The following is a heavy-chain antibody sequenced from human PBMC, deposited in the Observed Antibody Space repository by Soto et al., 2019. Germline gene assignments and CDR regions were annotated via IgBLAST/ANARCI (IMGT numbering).Heavy chain of an antibody. CDR1: GYTFTSYA. Sequence: QVQLVQSGAEVKKPGASVRVSCKASGYTFTSYAITWVRQAPGQGREWMGWIGSYNGNTNYAQKLQGRVTMTTDTSTSTAYMELRSLRSDDTAVYYCASANEGATDFDYWGQGTLVTVSS. D-gene: IGHD1-26*01. V-gene: IGHV1-18*01. J-gene: IGHJ4*02. CDR3: ASANEGATDFDY. CDR2: IGSYNGNT.